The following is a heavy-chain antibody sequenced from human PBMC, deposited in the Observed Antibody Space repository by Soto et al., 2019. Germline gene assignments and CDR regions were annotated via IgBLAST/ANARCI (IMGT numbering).Heavy chain of an antibody. Sequence: QVQLVQSGAEVKKPGASVKVSCKASGYTFTSYGISWVRQAPGQGLEWMGWISAYNGNTNYAQKLQGRVTMTTDTSTSTAYMEVRSRRSDDTAVYYCARDMSVDIVATIVADYWGQGTLVTVSS. D-gene: IGHD5-12*01. J-gene: IGHJ4*02. CDR2: ISAYNGNT. CDR1: GYTFTSYG. V-gene: IGHV1-18*01. CDR3: ARDMSVDIVATIVADY.